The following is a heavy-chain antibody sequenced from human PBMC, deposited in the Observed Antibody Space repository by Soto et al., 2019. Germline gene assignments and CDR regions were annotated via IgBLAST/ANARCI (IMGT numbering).Heavy chain of an antibody. D-gene: IGHD3-3*01. J-gene: IGHJ6*02. CDR3: AKVHRSGYYYYGMDV. Sequence: PGGSLRLSCAASGFSFGTYAMTWVRQAPGKGLEWVSAVSGSGDRTYYADSVKGRFTISRDNLKNTLSLQMNSLRVEDAAVYYCAKVHRSGYYYYGMDVWGQGTTVTVSS. CDR1: GFSFGTYA. V-gene: IGHV3-23*01. CDR2: VSGSGDRT.